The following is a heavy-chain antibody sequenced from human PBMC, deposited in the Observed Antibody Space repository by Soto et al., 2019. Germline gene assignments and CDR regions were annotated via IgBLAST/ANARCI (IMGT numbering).Heavy chain of an antibody. CDR3: ARGRYGDY. CDR2: ISAHNGNT. J-gene: IGHJ4*02. Sequence: QVHLVQSGAEVKKPGASVKVSCQGSGYAFTTYGITWVRQAPGQGLEWMGWISAHNGNTNYAQKLQGRVTVTRDTSTSPAYMELRSLRYDDTAVYYCARGRYGDYWGQGALVTVS. CDR1: GYAFTTYG. D-gene: IGHD1-1*01. V-gene: IGHV1-18*01.